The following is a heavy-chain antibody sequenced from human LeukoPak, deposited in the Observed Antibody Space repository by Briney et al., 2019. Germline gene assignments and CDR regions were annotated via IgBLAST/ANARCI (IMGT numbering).Heavy chain of an antibody. CDR3: ARVQYDILTGYQDDAFNI. CDR1: GGSITSYF. CDR2: IHSSGST. V-gene: IGHV4-4*07. D-gene: IGHD3-9*01. J-gene: IGHJ3*02. Sequence: SETLSLTCTVSGGSITSYFWSWIRQPAGKGLEWIGRIHSSGSTNYNPSLKSRVTISVDTSKNQFSLKLSSVTAADTAVYYRARVQYDILTGYQDDAFNIWGQGTMVTVSS.